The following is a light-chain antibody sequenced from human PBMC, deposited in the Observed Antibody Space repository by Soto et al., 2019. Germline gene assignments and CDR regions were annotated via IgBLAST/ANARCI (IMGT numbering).Light chain of an antibody. Sequence: EIVLTQSPATLSLSPGERATLSCRASQSISSYLAWYQQKPGQAPRLLIYDGSNRATGIPARFSGSGSETDFTLTISSLEPADFASYYCQQRRSWPLTFGGGTKVEIK. CDR1: QSISSY. CDR2: DGS. V-gene: IGKV3-11*01. J-gene: IGKJ4*01. CDR3: QQRRSWPLT.